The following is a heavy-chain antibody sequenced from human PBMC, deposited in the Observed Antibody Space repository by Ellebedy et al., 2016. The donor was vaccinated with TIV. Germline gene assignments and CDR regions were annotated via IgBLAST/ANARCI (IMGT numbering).Heavy chain of an antibody. J-gene: IGHJ6*02. V-gene: IGHV4-59*01. CDR3: ARGEVTLYYYGMDV. Sequence: MPSETLSLTCSVSGASISTSYWSWIRQPPGKGLEWIGYFYHTGSANYNPSLRGRDTISVDTSKNQFSLKLSSVTDADTAVYYCARGEVTLYYYGMDVWGQGTTVTVSS. CDR2: FYHTGSA. CDR1: GASISTSY.